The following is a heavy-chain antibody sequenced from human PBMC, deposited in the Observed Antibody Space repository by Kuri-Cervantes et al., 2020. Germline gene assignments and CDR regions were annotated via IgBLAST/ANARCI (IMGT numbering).Heavy chain of an antibody. Sequence: GGSLRLSCAASGFTFDDYAMHWVRQAPGKGLEWVSGISWNSGSIGYADSVKGRFTISRDNAKNSLYLQMNSLRAEDTALYYCAKEYCSGGSCYWADGDYFDYWGQGTLVTVSS. D-gene: IGHD2-15*01. CDR1: GFTFDDYA. V-gene: IGHV3-9*01. CDR3: AKEYCSGGSCYWADGDYFDY. J-gene: IGHJ4*02. CDR2: ISWNSGSI.